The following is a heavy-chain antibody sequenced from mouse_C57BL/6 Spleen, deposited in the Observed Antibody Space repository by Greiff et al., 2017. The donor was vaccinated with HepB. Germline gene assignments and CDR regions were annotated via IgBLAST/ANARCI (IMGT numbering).Heavy chain of an antibody. J-gene: IGHJ1*03. CDR3: ARSGYGSSLYWYFDV. D-gene: IGHD1-1*01. V-gene: IGHV1-69*01. CDR1: GYTFTSYW. Sequence: VQLQQPGAELVMPGASVKLSCKASGYTFTSYWMHWVKQRPGQGLEWIGEIDPSDSYTNYNQKFKGKSTLTVDKSSSTAYMQLSSLTSEDSAVYYCARSGYGSSLYWYFDVWGTGTTVTVSS. CDR2: IDPSDSYT.